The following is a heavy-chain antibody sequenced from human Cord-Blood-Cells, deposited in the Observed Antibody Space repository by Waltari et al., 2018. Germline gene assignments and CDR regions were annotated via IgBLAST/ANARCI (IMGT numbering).Heavy chain of an antibody. Sequence: QVQLQQWGAGLLKPSETLSLTCAVYGGSSSGYYWSWIRQPPGKGLEWIGEINHSGSTNYNPSLKSRVTISVDTSKNQFSLKLSSVTAADTAVYYCARGRSGTIWFGESYGMDVWGQGTTVTVSS. CDR3: ARGRSGTIWFGESYGMDV. CDR1: GGSSSGYY. J-gene: IGHJ6*02. V-gene: IGHV4-34*01. CDR2: INHSGST. D-gene: IGHD3-10*01.